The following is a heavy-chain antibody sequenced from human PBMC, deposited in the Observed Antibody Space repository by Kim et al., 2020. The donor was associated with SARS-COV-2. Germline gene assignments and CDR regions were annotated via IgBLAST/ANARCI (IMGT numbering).Heavy chain of an antibody. CDR3: AREDSSSSGNNGFDY. Sequence: QKFQGRVTITADESTSTAYMELSSLRSEDTAVYYCAREDSSSSGNNGFDYWGQGTLVTVSS. V-gene: IGHV1-69*01. D-gene: IGHD6-6*01. J-gene: IGHJ4*02.